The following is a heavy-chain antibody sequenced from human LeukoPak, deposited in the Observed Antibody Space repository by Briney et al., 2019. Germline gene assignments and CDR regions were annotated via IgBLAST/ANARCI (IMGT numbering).Heavy chain of an antibody. Sequence: SETLSLTCSVFGGSISSSSYYWSWIRQPPGKGLEWIGSIYYSGSTYYNPSLKSRLTISVDTSKNQFSLQLTSVTAADMAVYYSARHGAAGNYYFYYMDVWGKGTTVTVSS. V-gene: IGHV4-39*01. CDR2: IYYSGST. CDR3: ARHGAAGNYYFYYMDV. CDR1: GGSISSSSYY. D-gene: IGHD1-14*01. J-gene: IGHJ6*03.